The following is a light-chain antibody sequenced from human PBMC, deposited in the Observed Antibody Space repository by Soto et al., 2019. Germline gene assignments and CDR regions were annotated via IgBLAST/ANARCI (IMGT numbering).Light chain of an antibody. CDR3: CSYAGSVTWV. Sequence: QSALTQPASVSGSPGQSITISCTGTRNDVGGYDLVSWYQQYPGKAPKLMISDVSKRPSGVSHRFSGSKSGNTASLTISGLQAEDEADYYCCSYAGSVTWVFGGGTKVTVL. V-gene: IGLV2-23*02. CDR2: DVS. J-gene: IGLJ3*02. CDR1: RNDVGGYDL.